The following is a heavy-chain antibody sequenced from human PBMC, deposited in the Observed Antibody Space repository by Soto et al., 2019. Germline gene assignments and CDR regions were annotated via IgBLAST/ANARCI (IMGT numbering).Heavy chain of an antibody. CDR3: ARGGGYDSSGYYLTRAEPL. D-gene: IGHD3-22*01. V-gene: IGHV1-8*02. Sequence: ASVKVSCKTSGYTFTSYDMNWVRQATGQGLEWRGWMNPNSGSTGYAQKFQGRGTMTRDTSISTAYMELSSLNSDDTAVYYCARGGGYDSSGYYLTRAEPLWGQGTLVTVSS. CDR1: GYTFTSYD. CDR2: MNPNSGST. J-gene: IGHJ4*02.